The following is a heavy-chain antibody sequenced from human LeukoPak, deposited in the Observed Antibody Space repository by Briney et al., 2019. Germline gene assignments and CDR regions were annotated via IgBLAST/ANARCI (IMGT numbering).Heavy chain of an antibody. Sequence: GGSLRLSCAASGFTFSSYAMSWVRQAPGKGLGWVSAISGSGGSAYYADSVKGRFTISRDNSKNTLYLQMNSLRAEDTAVYYCAKPGSSSLPYFDYWGQGTLVTVSS. D-gene: IGHD6-13*01. V-gene: IGHV3-23*01. CDR1: GFTFSSYA. CDR3: AKPGSSSLPYFDY. CDR2: ISGSGGSA. J-gene: IGHJ4*02.